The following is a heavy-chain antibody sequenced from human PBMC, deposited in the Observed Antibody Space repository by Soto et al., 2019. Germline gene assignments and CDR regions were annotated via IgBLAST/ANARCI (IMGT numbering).Heavy chain of an antibody. Sequence: DVQVVQSGGGLVQPGGSLKLSCAASGFAFNDSAMHWVRPASGKGLEWVARVRSKTNNYATAYPVSVRGRFTVSRDDSMGTTYLQMTSLKTEDTAMYYCTNNFVWGQGVLVTVSS. CDR1: GFAFNDSA. CDR2: VRSKTNNYAT. CDR3: TNNFV. J-gene: IGHJ4*02. D-gene: IGHD2-15*01. V-gene: IGHV3-73*01.